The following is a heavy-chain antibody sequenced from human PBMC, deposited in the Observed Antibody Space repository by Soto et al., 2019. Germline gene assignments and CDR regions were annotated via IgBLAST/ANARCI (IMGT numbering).Heavy chain of an antibody. V-gene: IGHV3-30*03. CDR1: GFTFSCYA. CDR3: ARGKTVARQYLDY. J-gene: IGHJ4*02. CDR2: ISIRGGDE. D-gene: IGHD6-13*01. Sequence: QVQLVESGGGVVQPGKSLRLSCAASGFTFSCYAMHWARHAPGKGLEWVTVISIRGGDEYYAESVRGRFTISRDDSKNTLYLQMDSLRVEDTAVYYCARGKTVARQYLDYWGQGTLVTVSS.